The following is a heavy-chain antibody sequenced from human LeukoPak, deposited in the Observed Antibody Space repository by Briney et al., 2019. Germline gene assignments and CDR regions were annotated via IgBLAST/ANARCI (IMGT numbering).Heavy chain of an antibody. CDR2: NSSIGGYI. CDR3: ARDSRIQLWLN. J-gene: IGHJ4*02. V-gene: IGHV3-21*01. CDR1: GFTFSSYS. Sequence: GGSLTLSCAASGFTFSSYSMNWVRQAPGKGLEWVSSNSSIGGYIYYADSVKGRFTISRDNAKNSLYLQMHSLRAEDTAVYYCARDSRIQLWLNWGQGTLVTVSS. D-gene: IGHD5-18*01.